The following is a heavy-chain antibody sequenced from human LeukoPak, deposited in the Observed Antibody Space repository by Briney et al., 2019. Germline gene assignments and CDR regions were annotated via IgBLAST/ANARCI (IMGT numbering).Heavy chain of an antibody. V-gene: IGHV1-69*04. Sequence: SVKVSCKASGGTFSSYAISWVRQAPGQGLEWMGRIIPILGIANYAQKFQGRVTITADKSTSTAYMELSSLRSEDTAVYYCASTIFGVVIIDYWGQGTLVIVSS. CDR2: IIPILGIA. D-gene: IGHD3-3*01. J-gene: IGHJ4*02. CDR1: GGTFSSYA. CDR3: ASTIFGVVIIDY.